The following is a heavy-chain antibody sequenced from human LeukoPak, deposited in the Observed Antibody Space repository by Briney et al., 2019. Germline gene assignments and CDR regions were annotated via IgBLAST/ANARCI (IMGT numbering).Heavy chain of an antibody. J-gene: IGHJ4*02. D-gene: IGHD1-26*01. V-gene: IGHV1-18*01. CDR1: GYTFTSYG. CDR2: ISAYNGNT. Sequence: GASVKVSCKASGYTFTSYGISWVRQAPGQGLEWMGWISAYNGNTNYAQKLQGRVTMTTDTSISTAYMELSKLTSDDTAVYYCARNIGMVAASSQVFGGYWGQGTLVTVSS. CDR3: ARNIGMVAASSQVFGGY.